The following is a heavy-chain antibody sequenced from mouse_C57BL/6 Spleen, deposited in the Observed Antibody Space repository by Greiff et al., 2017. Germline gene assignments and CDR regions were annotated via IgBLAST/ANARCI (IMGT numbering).Heavy chain of an antibody. V-gene: IGHV1-61*01. CDR3: ATRRVYYAMDY. Sequence: VQLQQSGAELVRPGSSVKLSCKASGYTFTSYWMDWVKQRPGQGLEWIGNIYPSDSETHYNQKFKDKATLTVDKSSSTAYMQLSSLTSEDSAVYYCATRRVYYAMDYWGQGTSVTVSS. J-gene: IGHJ4*01. CDR2: IYPSDSET. CDR1: GYTFTSYW.